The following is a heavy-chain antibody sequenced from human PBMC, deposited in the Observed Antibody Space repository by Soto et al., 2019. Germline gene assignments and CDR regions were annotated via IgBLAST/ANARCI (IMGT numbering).Heavy chain of an antibody. CDR1: GGSISSGGYY. CDR3: ARGGPNDYGDYYYYYGMDV. D-gene: IGHD4-17*01. CDR2: IYYSGST. V-gene: IGHV4-31*03. Sequence: QVQLQESGPGLVKPSQTLSLTCTVSGGSISSGGYYWSWIRQHPGKGLEWIGYIYYSGSTYYNPSLKSRVTILVDTSKKQFSLKLSSVMAADTAVYYCARGGPNDYGDYYYYYGMDVWGQGTTVTVSS. J-gene: IGHJ6*02.